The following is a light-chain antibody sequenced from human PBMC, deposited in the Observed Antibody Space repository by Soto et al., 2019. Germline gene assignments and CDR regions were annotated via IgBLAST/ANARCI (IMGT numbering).Light chain of an antibody. V-gene: IGKV4-1*01. J-gene: IGKJ4*02. Sequence: DIVMTQSPDSLAVSLGDRATINCKSSQSVLYSSNNKNYLAWYQQKPGQPPKLLIYWASTRESGVPDRFSGSGSGTDFTPTISSLRAEDVAVYYWQQYYRSRVTGGGGTKVEIK. CDR2: WAS. CDR1: QSVLYSSNNKNY. CDR3: QQYYRSRVT.